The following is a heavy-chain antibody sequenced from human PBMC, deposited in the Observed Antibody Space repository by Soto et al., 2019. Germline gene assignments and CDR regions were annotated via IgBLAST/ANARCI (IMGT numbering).Heavy chain of an antibody. CDR1: GGSISISNW. CDR2: IHHSGST. Sequence: QVQLQESGPGLVKPSETLSLTCAVSGGSISISNWWSWVRQTPGKGLEWIVQIHHSGSTNYSPSITSRVTISVDNSIDHFSLKLNSVTAADTAVYYCARGGYYFYMDVWGKGTTVTVSS. CDR3: ARGGYYFYMDV. J-gene: IGHJ6*03. V-gene: IGHV4-4*02. D-gene: IGHD1-26*01.